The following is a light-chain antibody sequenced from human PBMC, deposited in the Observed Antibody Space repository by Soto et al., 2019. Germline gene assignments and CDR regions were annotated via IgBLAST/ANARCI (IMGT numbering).Light chain of an antibody. CDR1: QSLLNTDGRTY. CDR2: EVS. J-gene: IGKJ1*01. CDR3: MQSFCLAWT. V-gene: IGKV2D-29*01. Sequence: EIVLTHTPPSLSVTPGQPASISCNSSQSLLNTDGRTYIQWYQQKPGQPPQSLICEVSIPFAGLPDRFRGSGLATDLTLKTSRVETEDVGVEYGMQSFCLAWTVGLRTLVVIK.